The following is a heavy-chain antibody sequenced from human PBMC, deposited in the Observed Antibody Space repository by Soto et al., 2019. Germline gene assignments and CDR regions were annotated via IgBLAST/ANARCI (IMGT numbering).Heavy chain of an antibody. V-gene: IGHV3-23*01. Sequence: GGSLRLSCADSGFTFSAYAMTWVRQAPGKGLEWVSSIGGRGGSTYTADSVKGRFTISRDDSQNTVYLQMDSLRTDDTAIYYCAKQGDYDFWSPSNNWFDPWGLGTLVTVSS. CDR1: GFTFSAYA. CDR2: IGGRGGST. J-gene: IGHJ5*02. D-gene: IGHD3-3*01. CDR3: AKQGDYDFWSPSNNWFDP.